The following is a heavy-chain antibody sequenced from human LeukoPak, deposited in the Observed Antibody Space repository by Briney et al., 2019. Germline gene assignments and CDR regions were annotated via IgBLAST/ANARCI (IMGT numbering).Heavy chain of an antibody. Sequence: SETLSLTCTVSGGSISSYYWSWIRQPPGKGLEWIGYIYYSGSTNYNPSLKSRVTISVDTSKNQFSLKLSSVTAADTAVYYCARDAGAAAGTYYFDYWGQGTLVTVSS. D-gene: IGHD6-13*01. V-gene: IGHV4-59*12. CDR2: IYYSGST. J-gene: IGHJ4*02. CDR3: ARDAGAAAGTYYFDY. CDR1: GGSISSYY.